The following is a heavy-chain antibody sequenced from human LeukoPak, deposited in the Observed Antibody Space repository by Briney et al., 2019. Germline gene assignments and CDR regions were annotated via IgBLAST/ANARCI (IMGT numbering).Heavy chain of an antibody. CDR2: IIPIFGTA. V-gene: IGHV1-69*13. J-gene: IGHJ5*02. CDR1: GGTFISYA. CDR3: ARDARHRYCSSTSCYRGWFDP. D-gene: IGHD2-2*01. Sequence: ASAKVSCKASGGTFISYAISWVRQAPGQGLEWMGGIIPIFGTANYAQKFQGRVTITADESTSTAYMELSSLRSEDTAVYYCARDARHRYCSSTSCYRGWFDPWGQGTLVTVSS.